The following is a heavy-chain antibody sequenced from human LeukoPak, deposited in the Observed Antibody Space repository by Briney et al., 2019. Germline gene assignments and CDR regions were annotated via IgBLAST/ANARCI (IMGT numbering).Heavy chain of an antibody. CDR3: AKGSSGWYEDY. CDR1: GFTFSSYG. D-gene: IGHD6-19*01. V-gene: IGHV3-30*18. J-gene: IGHJ4*02. CDR2: ISYDGSNK. Sequence: GGSLRLSCAASGFTFSSYGMHWVRQAPGKGLEWAAAISYDGSNKYYADSVKGRFTISRDNSKNTLYLQMNSLRAEDTAVYYCAKGSSGWYEDYWGQGTLVTVSS.